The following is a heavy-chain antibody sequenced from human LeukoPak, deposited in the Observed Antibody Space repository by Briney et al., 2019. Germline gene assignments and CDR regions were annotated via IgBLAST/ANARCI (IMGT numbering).Heavy chain of an antibody. CDR2: FYTGETT. CDR1: GFGVSSNF. Sequence: GGSLRLSCVASGFGVSSNFMGWVRQAPGKGLEWVSVFYTGETTYYADSAMGRFTISRANAKNKLYLQMDSLSAEDTGVYYCARAAADMVRGFNIGLWFDPWGQETLDAVSS. CDR3: ARAAADMVRGFNIGLWFDP. D-gene: IGHD3-10*01. J-gene: IGHJ5*02. V-gene: IGHV3-53*05.